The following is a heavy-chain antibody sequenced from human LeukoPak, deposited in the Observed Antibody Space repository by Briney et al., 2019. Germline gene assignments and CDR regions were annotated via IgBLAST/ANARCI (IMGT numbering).Heavy chain of an antibody. CDR2: IIPIFGTA. CDR1: GGTFSNYV. Sequence: GASVKVSCKASGGTFSNYVINWVRQAPGQGLEWMGGIIPIFGTANYAQKFQGRVTITADESTKTAFMDLSSLRPEDTAVYYCAINNPTIYDYWGQGTLATVSS. V-gene: IGHV1-69*13. CDR3: AINNPTIYDY. D-gene: IGHD3-3*01. J-gene: IGHJ4*02.